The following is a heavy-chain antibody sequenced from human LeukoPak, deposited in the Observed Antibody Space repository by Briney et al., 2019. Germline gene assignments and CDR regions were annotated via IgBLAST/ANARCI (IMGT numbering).Heavy chain of an antibody. V-gene: IGHV4-34*01. CDR2: INHSGST. CDR1: GGSFSGYY. Sequence: PSETLSPTCAVYGGSFSGYYWSWIRQPPGKGLEWIGEINHSGSTNYNPSLKSRVTISVDTSKNQFSLKLSSVTAADTAVYYCARSCSGGSCYHYGMDVWGQGTTVTVSS. D-gene: IGHD2-15*01. CDR3: ARSCSGGSCYHYGMDV. J-gene: IGHJ6*02.